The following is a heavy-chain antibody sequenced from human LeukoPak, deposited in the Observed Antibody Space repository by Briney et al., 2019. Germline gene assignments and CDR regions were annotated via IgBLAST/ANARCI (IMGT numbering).Heavy chain of an antibody. CDR3: ARARPPAYYYGSGSYYKYYYYYYMDV. J-gene: IGHJ6*03. Sequence: ASVKVSCKASGYTFTGYYMHWVRQAPGQGLEWMGWINPNSGGTNYAQKFQGRATMTRDTSISTAYMELSRLRSDDTAVYYCARARPPAYYYGSGSYYKYYYYYYMDVWGKGTTVTISS. CDR2: INPNSGGT. D-gene: IGHD3-10*01. CDR1: GYTFTGYY. V-gene: IGHV1-2*02.